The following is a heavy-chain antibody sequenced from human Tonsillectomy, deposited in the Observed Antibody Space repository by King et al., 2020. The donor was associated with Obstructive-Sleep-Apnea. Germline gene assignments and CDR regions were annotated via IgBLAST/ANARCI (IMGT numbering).Heavy chain of an antibody. Sequence: VQLVESGGGVVQPGRSLRLSCAASGFTFSSYAMHWVRQAPGKGLEWVAVISYDGSNKYYADSVKGRFTISRDNSKNTLYLQMNSLRAEDTAVYYCARHEIQDLGAAPITYWGKGTLVTVSS. CDR1: GFTFSSYA. V-gene: IGHV3-30-3*01. J-gene: IGHJ4*02. CDR2: ISYDGSNK. CDR3: ARHEIQDLGAAPITY. D-gene: IGHD3-10*01.